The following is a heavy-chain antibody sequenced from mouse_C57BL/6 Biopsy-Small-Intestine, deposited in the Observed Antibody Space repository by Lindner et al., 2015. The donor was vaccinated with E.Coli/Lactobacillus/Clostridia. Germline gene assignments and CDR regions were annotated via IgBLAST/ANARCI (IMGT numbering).Heavy chain of an antibody. D-gene: IGHD4-1*01. CDR3: ARYLGTRWYFDV. J-gene: IGHJ1*03. CDR1: GYTFTSYW. CDR2: INPSSGYT. V-gene: IGHV1-7*01. Sequence: VQLQESGAELAKPGASVKLSCKASGYTFTSYWMHWVKQRPGQGLEWIGYINPSSGYTKYNQKFKDKATLTADKSSSTAYMQLNSLTSEDSAVYYCARYLGTRWYFDVWGTGTSVAVSS.